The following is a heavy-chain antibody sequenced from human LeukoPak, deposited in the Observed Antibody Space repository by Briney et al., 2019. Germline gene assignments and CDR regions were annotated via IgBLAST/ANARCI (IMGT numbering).Heavy chain of an antibody. J-gene: IGHJ6*02. V-gene: IGHV1-46*01. D-gene: IGHD2-15*01. Sequence: ASVKVSCKASGYTFTGYYVYWVRQAPGQGLEWMGIINPSGGSTSYAQKFQGRVTMTRDTSTSTVYMELSSLRSEDTAVYYCARAVGYYYGMDVWGQGTTVTVSS. CDR2: INPSGGST. CDR1: GYTFTGYY. CDR3: ARAVGYYYGMDV.